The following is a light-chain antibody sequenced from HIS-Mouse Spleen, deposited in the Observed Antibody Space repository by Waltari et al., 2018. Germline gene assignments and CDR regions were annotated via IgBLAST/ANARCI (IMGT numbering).Light chain of an antibody. CDR2: AAS. Sequence: AIRMTQSPSSLSASTGDRVTLTCRASQGISSYLAGYQQKPGKAPKLLIYAASTLQSGVPSRFSGSGSGTDFTLTISCLQSEDFATYYCQQYYSYPPWTFGQGTKVEIK. J-gene: IGKJ1*01. CDR1: QGISSY. V-gene: IGKV1-8*01. CDR3: QQYYSYPPWT.